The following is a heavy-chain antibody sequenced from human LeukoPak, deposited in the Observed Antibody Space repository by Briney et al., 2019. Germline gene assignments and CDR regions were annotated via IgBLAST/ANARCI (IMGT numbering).Heavy chain of an antibody. CDR1: GGSFWDGYW. V-gene: IGHV4-4*02. Sequence: SETLSLTCAVSGGSFWDGYWWSWVRQSPGKGLEFIGQISRIGNTNYNPTLRSRVSVSMGKSRNLFSLNLTSVTAADTAVYYCAREADYSNPNYFDPWGQGTLVTVSS. D-gene: IGHD4-11*01. CDR2: ISRIGNT. CDR3: AREADYSNPNYFDP. J-gene: IGHJ5*02.